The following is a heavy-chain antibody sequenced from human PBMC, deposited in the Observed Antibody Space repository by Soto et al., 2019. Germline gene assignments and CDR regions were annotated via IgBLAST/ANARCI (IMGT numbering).Heavy chain of an antibody. Sequence: PSETLSLTCTVSGGSISSGGYYWSWIRQHPGKGLEWIGYIYYSGSTYYNPSLKSRVTISVDTSKNQFSLKLSSVTAADTAVYYCARENLNYDFWSGKLNWFDPWGQGTLVTVSS. V-gene: IGHV4-31*02. CDR1: GGSISSGGYY. D-gene: IGHD3-3*01. J-gene: IGHJ5*02. CDR2: IYYSGST. CDR3: ARENLNYDFWSGKLNWFDP.